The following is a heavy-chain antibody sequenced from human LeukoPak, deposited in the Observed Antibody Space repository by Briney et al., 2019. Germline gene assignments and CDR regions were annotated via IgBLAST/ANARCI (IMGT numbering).Heavy chain of an antibody. D-gene: IGHD2-15*01. CDR3: AREVPLGYCSGGSCQNWFDP. CDR1: GYTFTSYA. J-gene: IGHJ5*02. Sequence: AASVKVSCKASGYTFTSYAMNWVRQSPGQGLEWMGWINTNTGNPTYAQGFTGRFVFSLDTSVSTAYLQISSLKAEDTAVYYCAREVPLGYCSGGSCQNWFDPWGQGTLVTVSS. V-gene: IGHV7-4-1*02. CDR2: INTNTGNP.